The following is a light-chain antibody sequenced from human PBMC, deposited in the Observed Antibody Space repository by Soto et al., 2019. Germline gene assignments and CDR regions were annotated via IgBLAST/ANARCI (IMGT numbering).Light chain of an antibody. CDR2: NNN. J-gene: IGLJ3*02. CDR1: RSNIGNNY. Sequence: QSVLTQPPSVSAAPGQKVTISCSGSRSNIGNNYVAWYQQFPGTVPKLLIYNNNGRPSGTPDRFSGSASGTSATLTITGLQTGDEADYFCVTSDTSLRTGVIGGGTKVTVL. CDR3: VTSDTSLRTGV. V-gene: IGLV1-51*01.